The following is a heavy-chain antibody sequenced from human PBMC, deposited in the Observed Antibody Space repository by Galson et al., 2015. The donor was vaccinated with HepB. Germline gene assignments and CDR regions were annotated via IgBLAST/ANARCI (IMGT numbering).Heavy chain of an antibody. D-gene: IGHD3-22*01. V-gene: IGHV3-33*01. CDR3: ARDWGDDSSGSYYYYGMDV. Sequence: SLSLSCAASGFTFSSYGMHWVRQAPGKGLEWVAVIWYDGSNKYYADSVKGRFTISRDNSKNTLYLQMNSLRAEDTAVYYCARDWGDDSSGSYYYYGMDVWGQGTTVTVSS. J-gene: IGHJ6*02. CDR1: GFTFSSYG. CDR2: IWYDGSNK.